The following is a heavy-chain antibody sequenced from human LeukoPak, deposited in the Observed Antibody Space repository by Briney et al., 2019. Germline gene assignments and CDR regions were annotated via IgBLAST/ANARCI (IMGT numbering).Heavy chain of an antibody. D-gene: IGHD6-19*01. CDR1: GFSLSTSGMC. CDR3: ARIAVAGYTKDHDAFDI. V-gene: IGHV2-70*11. CDR2: IDWDDDK. J-gene: IGHJ3*02. Sequence: SGPTLVNPTQTLTLTCTFSGFSLSTSGMCVSWIRQPPGKALEWLARIDWDDDKYYSTSLKTRLTISKDTSKNQVVLTMTNVDPVDTATYYCARIAVAGYTKDHDAFDIWGQGTMVTVSS.